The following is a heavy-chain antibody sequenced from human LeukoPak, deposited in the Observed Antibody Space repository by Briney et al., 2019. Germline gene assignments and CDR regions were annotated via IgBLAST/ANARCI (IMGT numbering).Heavy chain of an antibody. Sequence: ASVKVSCKASGYTFSGYYMHWVRQAPGQGLEWMGCINPNSGGTNYAQKFQGRVTMTRDTSISTAYMELSRLRPDDTAVYYCAKGKHSGTYSASDYWGQGTLVTVPS. CDR2: INPNSGGT. D-gene: IGHD1-26*01. J-gene: IGHJ4*02. V-gene: IGHV1-2*02. CDR1: GYTFSGYY. CDR3: AKGKHSGTYSASDY.